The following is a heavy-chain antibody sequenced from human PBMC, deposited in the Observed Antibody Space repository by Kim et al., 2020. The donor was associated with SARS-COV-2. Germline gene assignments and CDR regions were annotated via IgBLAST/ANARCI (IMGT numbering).Heavy chain of an antibody. D-gene: IGHD5-18*01. Sequence: TNYNPSLKSRVTRSGDASQNPFSLKRSSVTAADTAVYYCARDRTATPFDYWGQGTLVTVSS. V-gene: IGHV4-34*01. CDR3: ARDRTATPFDY. J-gene: IGHJ4*02. CDR2: T.